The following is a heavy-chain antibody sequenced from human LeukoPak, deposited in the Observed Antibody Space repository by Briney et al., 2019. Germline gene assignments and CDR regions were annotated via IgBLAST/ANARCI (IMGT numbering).Heavy chain of an antibody. CDR2: IIPIFGTA. CDR1: GGTFSSYA. Sequence: VASVKVSCKASGGTFSSYAIRWVRQAPGQGLEWMGGIIPIFGTANYAQKFQGRVTITTDESTSTAYMELSSLRSEDTAVYYCARGGRDGYNDYWGQGTLVTVSS. CDR3: ARGGRDGYNDY. D-gene: IGHD5-24*01. V-gene: IGHV1-69*05. J-gene: IGHJ4*02.